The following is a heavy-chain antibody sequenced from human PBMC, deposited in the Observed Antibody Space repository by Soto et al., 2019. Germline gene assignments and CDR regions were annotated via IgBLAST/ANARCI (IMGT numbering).Heavy chain of an antibody. CDR3: ARDNIVGATTSGRSYYFDY. CDR1: GGSVSSGSYY. V-gene: IGHV4-61*01. D-gene: IGHD1-26*01. J-gene: IGHJ4*02. CDR2: IYYIGST. Sequence: SETLSLTCTVSGGSVSSGSYYWSWIRQPPGKGLLWICYIYYIGSTSYIPSLKSRVSISVDTSKNQFSLKLSSVIAADTAVYYCARDNIVGATTSGRSYYFDYWGQGTLVTVSS.